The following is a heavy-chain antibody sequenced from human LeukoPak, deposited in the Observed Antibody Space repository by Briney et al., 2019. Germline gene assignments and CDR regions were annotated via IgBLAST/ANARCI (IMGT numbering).Heavy chain of an antibody. CDR2: VTHGGSS. J-gene: IGHJ4*02. D-gene: IGHD1-1*01. V-gene: IGHV4-34*01. CDR3: ARELDS. CDR1: GGSFSNYY. Sequence: NPSETLSLTCAVYGGSFSNYYWTWIRQPPGKGLEWIGEVTHGGSSNYNPSFKSRVTISADTSRNQFPLKLTSATAADTAVYYCARELDSWGQGTLVTVSS.